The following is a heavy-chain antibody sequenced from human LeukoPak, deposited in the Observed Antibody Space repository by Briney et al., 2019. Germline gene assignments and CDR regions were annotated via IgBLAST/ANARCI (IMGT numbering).Heavy chain of an antibody. D-gene: IGHD3-10*01. V-gene: IGHV1-46*01. CDR2: INPSGGST. CDR1: GYTFTGYY. CDR3: ARDPRRRITMVRDLPFNWFDP. Sequence: ASVKVSCKASGYTFTGYYMYWVRQAPGQGLEWMGIINPSGGSTNYAQKFQGRVTMTRDTSTSTIYMELSSLRSEDTAMYYCARDPRRRITMVRDLPFNWFDPWGQGTLVTVSS. J-gene: IGHJ5*02.